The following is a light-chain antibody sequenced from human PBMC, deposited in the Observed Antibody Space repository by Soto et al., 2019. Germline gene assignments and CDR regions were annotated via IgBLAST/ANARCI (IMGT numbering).Light chain of an antibody. CDR1: QGISTF. Sequence: DIHLTQSPSFISASVGDRFTITCRASQGISTFLAWYQQHPGTAPKRLIYDASNLQSGVPSRFSGSGPGTEFTLTISSLQPEDFATYYCQQVNNYPLTFGGGTKVDIK. CDR2: DAS. V-gene: IGKV1-9*01. J-gene: IGKJ4*01. CDR3: QQVNNYPLT.